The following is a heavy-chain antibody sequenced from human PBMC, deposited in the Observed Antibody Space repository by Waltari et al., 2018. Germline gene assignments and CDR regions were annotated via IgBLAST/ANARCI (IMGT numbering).Heavy chain of an antibody. D-gene: IGHD3-10*01. CDR1: GGSISSYY. J-gene: IGHJ4*02. CDR3: ARAVSYRSYYGSGSYYNGFDY. V-gene: IGHV4-59*01. Sequence: QVQLQESGPGLVKPSETLSLTCTVSGGSISSYYWSWIRQPPGKGLEWIGYIYYSGSTNDNPSLKSRVTISVDTSKNQFSLKLSSVTAADTAVYYCARAVSYRSYYGSGSYYNGFDYWGQGTLVTVSS. CDR2: IYYSGST.